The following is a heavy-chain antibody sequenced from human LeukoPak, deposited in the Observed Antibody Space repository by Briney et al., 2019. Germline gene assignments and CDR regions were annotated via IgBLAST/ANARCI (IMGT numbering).Heavy chain of an antibody. CDR2: ISGSGGST. V-gene: IGHV3-23*01. J-gene: IGHJ3*02. CDR1: GFTFDDYA. Sequence: GGSLRLSCAASGFTFDDYAMHWVRQAPGKGLEWVSAISGSGGSTYYADSVKGRFTISRDNSKNTLYLQMNSLRAEDTAVYYCAKDLGYCSGGSCSPNAFDIWGQGTMVTVSS. D-gene: IGHD2-15*01. CDR3: AKDLGYCSGGSCSPNAFDI.